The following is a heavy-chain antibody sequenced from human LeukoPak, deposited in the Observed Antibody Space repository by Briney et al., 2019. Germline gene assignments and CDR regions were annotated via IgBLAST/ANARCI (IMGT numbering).Heavy chain of an antibody. CDR2: IYYSGST. D-gene: IGHD4-17*01. CDR3: ANPARDFADSGAITW. CDR1: GFTFSSYW. V-gene: IGHV4-59*06. J-gene: IGHJ4*02. Sequence: PGGSLRLSCAASGFTFSSYWMNWARQAPGKGLEWIGYIYYSGSTYYNPSLKSRVTISVDTSKNQFSLKLSSVTVADTAVYYCANPARDFADSGAITWWGQGTLVTVSS.